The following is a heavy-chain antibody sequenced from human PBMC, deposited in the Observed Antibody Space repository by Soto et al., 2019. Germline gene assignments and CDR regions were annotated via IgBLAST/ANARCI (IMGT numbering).Heavy chain of an antibody. CDR1: GGTFSSYA. D-gene: IGHD2-2*01. Sequence: SVKVSCKASGGTFSSYAISWVRQAPGQGLEWMGGIIPIFGTENYAQKFQGRVTITADESTSTAYMELSSLRSEATAVYYCARDPIVVVPAAPPTYYYYGMDVWGQGTTVTVSS. CDR3: ARDPIVVVPAAPPTYYYYGMDV. CDR2: IIPIFGTE. J-gene: IGHJ6*02. V-gene: IGHV1-69*13.